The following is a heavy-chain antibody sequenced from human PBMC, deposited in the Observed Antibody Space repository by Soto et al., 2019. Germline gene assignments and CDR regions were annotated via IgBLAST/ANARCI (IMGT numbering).Heavy chain of an antibody. Sequence: SXTLSLTCTVSGGSMSSYYWSWIRQPPGKGLEWIGYIYYSGSTNYNPSLKSRVTISVDTSKNQFSLKLSSVTAADTAVYYCARALGTYYYYYGMDVWGQGTTVTVSS. J-gene: IGHJ6*02. CDR1: GGSMSSYY. V-gene: IGHV4-59*01. CDR2: IYYSGST. CDR3: ARALGTYYYYYGMDV.